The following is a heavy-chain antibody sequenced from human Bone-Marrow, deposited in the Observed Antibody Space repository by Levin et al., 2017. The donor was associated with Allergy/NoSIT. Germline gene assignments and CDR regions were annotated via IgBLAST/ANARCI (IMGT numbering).Heavy chain of an antibody. CDR3: TTDSLVVSGEGWPDGSFDF. J-gene: IGHJ4*02. CDR2: IKSRSDGETT. Sequence: PSETLSLTCAASGFPFSNSWMNWVRQVPGKGLEWVGRIKSRSDGETTDYAAPVKGRFTISRDDSKNKVFLHMNSLKTEDTAVYYCTTDSLVVSGEGWPDGSFDFWGQGTLVTVSS. V-gene: IGHV3-15*01. CDR1: GFPFSNSW. D-gene: IGHD3-22*01.